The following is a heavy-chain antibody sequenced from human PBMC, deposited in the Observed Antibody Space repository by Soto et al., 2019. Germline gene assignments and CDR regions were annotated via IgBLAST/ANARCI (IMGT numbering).Heavy chain of an antibody. CDR2: IYYSGST. CDR3: ARANRAYYYYGMDV. J-gene: IGHJ6*02. Sequence: QVQLQESGPGLVKPSETLSLTCTVSGGSISSYYWSWIRQPPGKGLEWIGYIYYSGSTNYNPSLTWRATIPVAPSKNQCPLKLSSVTAADTAVYYCARANRAYYYYGMDVWGQGTTVTVSS. CDR1: GGSISSYY. V-gene: IGHV4-59*01.